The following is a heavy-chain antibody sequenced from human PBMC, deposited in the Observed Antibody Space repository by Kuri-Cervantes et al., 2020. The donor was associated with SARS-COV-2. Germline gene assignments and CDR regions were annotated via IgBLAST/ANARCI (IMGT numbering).Heavy chain of an antibody. CDR3: TTLIDY. V-gene: IGHV3-73*01. CDR2: VRGKANNYAP. CDR1: GFLFSASA. J-gene: IGHJ4*02. Sequence: GESLKISCEGSGFLFSASAIHWVRQASGKGLEWVGRVRGKANNYAPAYAASVKGRFTISRDDLKNMAYLQMNSLKTEGTAVYYCTTLIDYWGQGALVTVSS.